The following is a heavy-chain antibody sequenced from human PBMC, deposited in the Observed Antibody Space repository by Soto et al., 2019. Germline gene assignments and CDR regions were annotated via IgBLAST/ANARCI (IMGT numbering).Heavy chain of an antibody. CDR3: AKDSLRYPRSYDYFDY. J-gene: IGHJ4*02. V-gene: IGHV3-23*01. Sequence: GGSLRLSCAASGFTFSSYAMSWVRQAPGKGLEWVSAISGSGGSTYYADSVKGRFTISRDNSKNTLYLQMNSLRAEDTAVYYCAKDSLRYPRSYDYFDYWGQGTLVTVSS. CDR1: GFTFSSYA. D-gene: IGHD1-1*01. CDR2: ISGSGGST.